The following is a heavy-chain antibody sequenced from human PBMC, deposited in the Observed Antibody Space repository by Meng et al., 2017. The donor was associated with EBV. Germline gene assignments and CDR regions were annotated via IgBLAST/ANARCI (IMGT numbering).Heavy chain of an antibody. J-gene: IGHJ4*02. CDR2: INTYSGKA. CDR1: GYTFRNYA. D-gene: IGHD1-1*01. V-gene: IGHV7-4-1*02. CDR3: ARGVEENGSHYPFDS. Sequence: QVELVQLGSEWKRPGASLKVSCKASGYTFRNYAINWMRQVPGQGLEWMGWINTYSGKATFAQGFTGRFVFSLDTPVTTAHLQISGLKTEDSAVYYCARGVEENGSHYPFDSWGQGTLVTVSS.